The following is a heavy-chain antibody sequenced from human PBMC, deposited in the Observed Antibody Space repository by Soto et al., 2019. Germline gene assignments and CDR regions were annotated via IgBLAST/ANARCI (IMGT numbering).Heavy chain of an antibody. Sequence: GGSLRLSCAASGFTFSSYGMHWVRQAPGKGLEWVAVISYDGSNKYYADSVRGRFTISRDNSKTLYLQMNTLRGEDTAVYYCARILIIGTTRGSYFDYWGQG. D-gene: IGHD1-20*01. V-gene: IGHV3-30-3*01. CDR1: GFTFSSYG. CDR3: ARILIIGTTRGSYFDY. J-gene: IGHJ4*02. CDR2: ISYDGSNK.